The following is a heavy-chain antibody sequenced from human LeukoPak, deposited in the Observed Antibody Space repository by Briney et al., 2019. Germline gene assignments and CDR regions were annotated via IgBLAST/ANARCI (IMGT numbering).Heavy chain of an antibody. CDR2: INGDGSMT. D-gene: IGHD4-17*01. V-gene: IGHV3-74*01. CDR1: GFTLSSYW. J-gene: IGHJ4*02. Sequence: PGGSLRLSCAASGFTLSSYWMHWVRQAPGKGRVWVSRINGDGSMTNYADSVKGRFTISRDNAKNSVYLQMNSLRDEDTAVYYCARVGRVTTPRYCDYWGQGTLVTVSS. CDR3: ARVGRVTTPRYCDY.